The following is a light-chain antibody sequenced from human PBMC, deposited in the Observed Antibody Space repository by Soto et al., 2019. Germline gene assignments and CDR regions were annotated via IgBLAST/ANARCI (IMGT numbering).Light chain of an antibody. CDR3: QQYDM. CDR2: KAS. V-gene: IGKV1-5*03. J-gene: IGKJ1*01. Sequence: DIQMTQSPSTLSGSVGDRVTITCRASQSDSTWLAWYQQIPGGAPKLLIYKASILESGVPSRFSGSGSGTEFTLTITSLQPEDFATYYCQQYDMFGPGTKVDIK. CDR1: QSDSTW.